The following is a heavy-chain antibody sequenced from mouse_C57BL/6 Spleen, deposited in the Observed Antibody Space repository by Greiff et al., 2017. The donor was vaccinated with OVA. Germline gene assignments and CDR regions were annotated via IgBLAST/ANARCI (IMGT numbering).Heavy chain of an antibody. CDR3: ARNWDEEVDY. J-gene: IGHJ2*01. Sequence: VQGVESGPELVKPGASVKISCKASGYAFSSSWMNWVKQRPGKGLEWIGRIYPGDGDTNYNGKFKGKATLTADKSSSTAYMQLSSLTSEDSAVYFCARNWDEEVDYWGQGTTLTVSS. CDR2: IYPGDGDT. CDR1: GYAFSSSW. D-gene: IGHD4-1*01. V-gene: IGHV1-82*01.